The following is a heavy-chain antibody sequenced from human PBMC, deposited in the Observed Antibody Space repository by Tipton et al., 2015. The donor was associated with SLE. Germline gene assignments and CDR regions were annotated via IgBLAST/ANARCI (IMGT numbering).Heavy chain of an antibody. D-gene: IGHD3-10*01. Sequence: LSLTCAVYGGSFSGYYWSWIRQPPGKGLEWIGYIYHSGSTNYNPSLKSRVTISVDTSKNQFSLKLSSVTAADTAVYYCARIGLGVRYFDYWGQGTLVTVSS. CDR3: ARIGLGVRYFDY. J-gene: IGHJ4*02. CDR1: GGSFSGYY. V-gene: IGHV4-34*01. CDR2: IYHSGST.